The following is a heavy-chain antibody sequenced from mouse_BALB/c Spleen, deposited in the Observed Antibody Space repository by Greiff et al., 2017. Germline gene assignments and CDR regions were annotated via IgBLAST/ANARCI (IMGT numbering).Heavy chain of an antibody. Sequence: VKLMESGPGLVQPSQSLSITCTVSGFSLTSYGVHWVRQSPGKGLEWLGVIWSGGSTDYNAAFISRLSISKDNSKSQVFFKMNSLQANDTAIYYCARRNGNYRGAMDYWGQGTSVTVSS. CDR1: GFSLTSYG. CDR2: IWSGGST. J-gene: IGHJ4*01. D-gene: IGHD2-1*01. V-gene: IGHV2-2*02. CDR3: ARRNGNYRGAMDY.